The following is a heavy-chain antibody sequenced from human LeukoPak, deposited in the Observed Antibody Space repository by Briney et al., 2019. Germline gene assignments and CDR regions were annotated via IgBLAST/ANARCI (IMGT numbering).Heavy chain of an antibody. J-gene: IGHJ4*02. D-gene: IGHD3-9*01. CDR2: INSDGLST. V-gene: IGHV3-74*01. CDR1: GFTFRSNW. CDR3: ARDDAPTGYIYDY. Sequence: GGSLRLSCAASGFTFRSNWMHWVRQTPGKGLVWVSRINSDGLSTSYADSVKGRFTISRDNAKNTLYLQMNSLRAEDTGVYYCARDDAPTGYIYDYWGQGTLVTVSS.